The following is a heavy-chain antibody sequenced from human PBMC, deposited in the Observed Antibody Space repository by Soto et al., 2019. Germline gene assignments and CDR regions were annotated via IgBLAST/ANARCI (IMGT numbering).Heavy chain of an antibody. Sequence: GGSLRLSCAASGFTFSSYAMSWVRQAPGKGLEWVSAISGSGGSTYYADSVKGRFTISRDNSKNTLYLQMNSLRAEDTAVYYSAKMWYYYDSSGLGDIWGQGTMVTVSS. D-gene: IGHD3-22*01. V-gene: IGHV3-23*01. CDR3: AKMWYYYDSSGLGDI. CDR2: ISGSGGST. J-gene: IGHJ3*02. CDR1: GFTFSSYA.